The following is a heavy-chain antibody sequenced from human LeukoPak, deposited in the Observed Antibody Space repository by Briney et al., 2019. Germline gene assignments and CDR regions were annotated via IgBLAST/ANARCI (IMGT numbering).Heavy chain of an antibody. D-gene: IGHD1-26*01. V-gene: IGHV1-18*01. CDR3: AAQYSGSYFY. Sequence: ASVKVSCKASGYTFTSYGISWVRQAPGQGLEWMGWISAYNGNTNYAQKLQGRVTMTTDTSTSTPYRALRTLRSDNRAVYYCAAQYSGSYFYWGQGTLVTVSS. CDR2: ISAYNGNT. J-gene: IGHJ4*02. CDR1: GYTFTSYG.